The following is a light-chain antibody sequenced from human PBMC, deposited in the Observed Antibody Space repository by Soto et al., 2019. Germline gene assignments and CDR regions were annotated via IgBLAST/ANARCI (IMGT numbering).Light chain of an antibody. J-gene: IGKJ1*01. CDR3: QQYRTYS. V-gene: IGKV1-5*01. CDR1: ESISNW. Sequence: IQLTQSPTTLPASVGDRVTLTCRASESISNWLAWYQQRPGTAPKLLIYHASILETAVPSRFSGNGSGTEFTLTISCLQPGDFATYHCQQYRTYSFGQGSRVEIK. CDR2: HAS.